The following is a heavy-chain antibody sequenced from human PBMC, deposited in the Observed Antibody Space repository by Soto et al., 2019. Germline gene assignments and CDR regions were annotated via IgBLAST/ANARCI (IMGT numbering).Heavy chain of an antibody. D-gene: IGHD3-9*01. CDR1: GFTFITYA. CDR2: ISDSGGT. Sequence: EVQLWESGGGFVQPGGSLRLSCAASGFTFITYAMTWVRQAPGSGLEWVSAISDSGGTYYADSVKGRFTISRSNTKNTLYLEMISLRGDDSALYFCAKLHSATFDWSSWFDPLWQGSLVTVSS. J-gene: IGHJ5*02. CDR3: AKLHSATFDWSSWFDP. V-gene: IGHV3-23*01.